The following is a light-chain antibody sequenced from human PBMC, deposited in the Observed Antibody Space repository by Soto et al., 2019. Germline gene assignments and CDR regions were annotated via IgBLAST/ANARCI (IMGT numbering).Light chain of an antibody. V-gene: IGLV2-14*01. CDR1: SSDVGGYNY. CDR3: SSYTSSSTLYV. J-gene: IGLJ1*01. CDR2: EVS. Sequence: QSALTQPASVSGSPGQSITISCTGTSSDVGGYNYVSWYQQHPGKAPKLMIYEVSNRPSGVSNRFSGSKSGNTASLTISGPQAEDEADYYCSSYTSSSTLYVFVTGTKLTVL.